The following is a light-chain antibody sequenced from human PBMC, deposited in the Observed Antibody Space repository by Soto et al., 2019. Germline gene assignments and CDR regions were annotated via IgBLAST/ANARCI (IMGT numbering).Light chain of an antibody. J-gene: IGKJ2*01. CDR2: SAS. V-gene: IGKV3-15*01. Sequence: EIAMTQSPATLSVSPGERATLSCRASQSVSSNLAWYQQKPGQAPRLLIYSASTRATGIPARFSGSGSGTEFTLTISSLQSEDFAVYYCQQYNDWPPKHTFGQGTKLEIK. CDR1: QSVSSN. CDR3: QQYNDWPPKHT.